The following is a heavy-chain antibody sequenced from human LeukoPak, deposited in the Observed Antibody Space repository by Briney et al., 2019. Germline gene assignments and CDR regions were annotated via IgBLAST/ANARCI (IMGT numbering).Heavy chain of an antibody. CDR1: GGSISSGGYY. CDR2: IYYNGNT. D-gene: IGHD5-12*01. Sequence: SETLSLTCTVSGGSISSGGYYWSWIRQHPGKGLEWIGYIYYNGNTYYNPSLKSRLTISGDTSKNQFSLKLSSVTAADTAVYYCARGGSGYDSFYYYGMDVWGQGTTVTVSS. J-gene: IGHJ6*02. V-gene: IGHV4-31*03. CDR3: ARGGSGYDSFYYYGMDV.